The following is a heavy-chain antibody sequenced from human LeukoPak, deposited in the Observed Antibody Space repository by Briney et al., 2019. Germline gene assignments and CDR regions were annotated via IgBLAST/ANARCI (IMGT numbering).Heavy chain of an antibody. V-gene: IGHV3-48*01. D-gene: IGHD5-18*01. CDR2: ISGTGLTI. Sequence: GGSLRLSCVASGFSLVSFSMSWVRQAPGKGLEWVSYISGTGLTIYDADSVKDRFTISRDNGKNSLFLQMTSLRAEDTAAYYCARVRGYSYGYKEGGFEVWGQGTIVTVSS. CDR3: ARVRGYSYGYKEGGFEV. CDR1: GFSLVSFS. J-gene: IGHJ3*01.